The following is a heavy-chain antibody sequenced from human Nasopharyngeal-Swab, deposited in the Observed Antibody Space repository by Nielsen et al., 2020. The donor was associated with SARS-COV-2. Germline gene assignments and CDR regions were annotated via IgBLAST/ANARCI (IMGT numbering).Heavy chain of an antibody. D-gene: IGHD5-12*01. CDR2: IYDGWST. V-gene: IGHV4-39*02. CDR1: GGSISSSNYY. Sequence: SETLSLTCTVSGGSISSSNYYWGWIRQSPGKGLEWIGSIYDGWSTYYNPSLNSRVTITVDTSKNHFSLRLSSVTAADTSVYYCAREPLVDGLDDYWGQGTLATVSS. CDR3: AREPLVDGLDDY. J-gene: IGHJ4*02.